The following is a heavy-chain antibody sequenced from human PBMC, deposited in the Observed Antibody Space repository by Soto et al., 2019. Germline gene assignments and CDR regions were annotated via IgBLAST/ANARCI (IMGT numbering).Heavy chain of an antibody. V-gene: IGHV1-2*02. CDR3: ARVPKAYYRGGICSRHYQVVTTSYSCYGMNV. J-gene: IGHJ6*02. D-gene: IGHD2-15*01. Sequence: ASVKVSCKASGYTFTGYYMHWVRQAPGQGLEWMGWINPNSGGTNYAQKFHGRVTMTRDTSISTAYMELSRLRSDDTAVYYSARVPKAYYRGGICSRHYQVVTTSYSCYGMNVWGQGPTVPVS. CDR1: GYTFTGYY. CDR2: INPNSGGT.